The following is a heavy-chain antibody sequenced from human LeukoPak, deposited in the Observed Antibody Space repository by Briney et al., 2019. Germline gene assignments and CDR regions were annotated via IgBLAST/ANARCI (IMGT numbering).Heavy chain of an antibody. CDR1: GGSISSYY. V-gene: IGHV4-4*07. D-gene: IGHD3-10*01. Sequence: SEILSLTCTVSGGSISSYYWSWIRQPAGKGLEWIGRIYTSGSTNYNPSLKSRVTMSVDTSKNQFSLKLSSVTAADTAVYCCAREGVRGVINYYYYGMDVWGQGTTVTVSS. CDR2: IYTSGST. CDR3: AREGVRGVINYYYYGMDV. J-gene: IGHJ6*02.